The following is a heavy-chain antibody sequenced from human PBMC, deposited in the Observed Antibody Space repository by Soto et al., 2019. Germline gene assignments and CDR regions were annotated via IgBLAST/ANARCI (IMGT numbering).Heavy chain of an antibody. D-gene: IGHD3-9*01. J-gene: IGHJ5*02. Sequence: PSETLSLTCAVYGGSFSGYYWSWIRQPPGKGLEWIGEINHSGSTNYNPSLKSRVTISVDTSKNQFSLKLSSVTAADTAVYDCARGLYYDILTGYYRGHNWFDPWGQGTLVTVS. V-gene: IGHV4-34*01. CDR2: INHSGST. CDR1: GGSFSGYY. CDR3: ARGLYYDILTGYYRGHNWFDP.